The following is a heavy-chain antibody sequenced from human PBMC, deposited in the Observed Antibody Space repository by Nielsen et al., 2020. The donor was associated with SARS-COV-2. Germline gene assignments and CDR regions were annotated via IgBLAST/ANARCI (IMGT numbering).Heavy chain of an antibody. CDR1: GFTFSTYG. J-gene: IGHJ4*02. Sequence: GSLRLSCAASGFTFSTYGMHWVRQAPGKGLEWVAAISYDGSNKYYVDSVKGRFTISRDNSKNTLYLQMSSLREEDTAVYYCAKDWTAIVVVPSGGVDYWGQGTLVTVSS. CDR2: ISYDGSNK. CDR3: AKDWTAIVVVPSGGVDY. V-gene: IGHV3-30*18. D-gene: IGHD2-15*01.